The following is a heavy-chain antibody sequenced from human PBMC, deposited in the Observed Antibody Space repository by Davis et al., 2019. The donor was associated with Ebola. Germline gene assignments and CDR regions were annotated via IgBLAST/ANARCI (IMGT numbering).Heavy chain of an antibody. CDR2: ISSSSNYI. CDR3: ARANYYYYGMDV. Sequence: GESLKISCAASGFTFSSNSMNWVRQAPGKGLEWVSFISSSSNYIYYADSVKGRFTVSRDNAKNTLYLQMNSLRAEDTAVYYCARANYYYYGMDVWGKGTTVTVSS. J-gene: IGHJ6*04. V-gene: IGHV3-21*04. CDR1: GFTFSSNS.